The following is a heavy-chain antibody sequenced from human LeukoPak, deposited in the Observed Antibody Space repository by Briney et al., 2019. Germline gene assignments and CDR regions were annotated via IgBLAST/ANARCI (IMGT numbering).Heavy chain of an antibody. CDR3: AKNGGDSYGTGHFDY. D-gene: IGHD5-18*01. CDR2: ISGSGGGT. V-gene: IGHV3-23*01. CDR1: GFTFSSYA. Sequence: LPGGSLRLSCVASGFTFSSYAMTWVRQAPGKGLEWVSAISGSGGGTYYADSVKGRFTISRDNSKNTLYLQMNSLRAEDTAVYYGAKNGGDSYGTGHFDYWGQGTLVTVSS. J-gene: IGHJ4*02.